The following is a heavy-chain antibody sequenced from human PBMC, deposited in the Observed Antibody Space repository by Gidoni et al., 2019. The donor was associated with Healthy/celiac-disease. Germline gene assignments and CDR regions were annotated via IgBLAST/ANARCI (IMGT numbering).Heavy chain of an antibody. CDR2: IYYSGST. D-gene: IGHD6-13*01. Sequence: QLQLQESGPGLVKPSETLSLTCTVSGGSITTSTYYWGWIRQPPGKGLEWIGSIYYSGSTYYNPSLKSRVTISVDTSKNQFSLKLSSVTAADTAVYYCASVAAASFDYWGQGTLVSVSS. CDR3: ASVAAASFDY. CDR1: GGSITTSTYY. V-gene: IGHV4-39*01. J-gene: IGHJ4*02.